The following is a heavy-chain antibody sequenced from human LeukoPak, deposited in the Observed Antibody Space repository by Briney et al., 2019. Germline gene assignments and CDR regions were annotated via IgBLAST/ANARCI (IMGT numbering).Heavy chain of an antibody. J-gene: IGHJ3*02. V-gene: IGHV3-21*01. CDR1: GFTFSSYS. CDR2: ISSSSSYI. Sequence: GGSLRLSCAASGFTFSSYSMNWVRQAPGKGLEWVSSISSSSSYIYYADSVKGRFTISRDNAKNSLYLQMNSLRAEDTAVYYCARDGRRLHASDIWGQGTMVTVSS. D-gene: IGHD2-15*01. CDR3: ARDGRRLHASDI.